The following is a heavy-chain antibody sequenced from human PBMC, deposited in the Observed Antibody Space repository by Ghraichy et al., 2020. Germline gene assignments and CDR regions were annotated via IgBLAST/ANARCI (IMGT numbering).Heavy chain of an antibody. D-gene: IGHD5-12*01. CDR1: GGSISSYY. Sequence: SETLSLTCTVSGGSISSYYWSWIRQPPGKGLEWIGYIYYSGSTNYNPSLKSRVTISVDTSKNQFSLKLSSVTAADTAVYYCARTDSGYDLAMGPYYYYGMDVWGQGTTVTVSS. CDR2: IYYSGST. CDR3: ARTDSGYDLAMGPYYYYGMDV. V-gene: IGHV4-59*01. J-gene: IGHJ6*02.